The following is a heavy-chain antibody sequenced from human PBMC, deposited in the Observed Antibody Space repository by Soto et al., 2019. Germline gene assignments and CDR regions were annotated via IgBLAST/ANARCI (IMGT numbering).Heavy chain of an antibody. V-gene: IGHV1-46*01. J-gene: IGHJ6*02. Sequence: ASFKVSCKASGYTFTSYYMHWVRQAPGQGLEWMGIINPSGGSTSYAQKFQGRVTMTRDTSTSTGYMELSSLRSEDTAVYYCARDGKKYYYVSGRANYSYGIDVSGQ. CDR3: ARDGKKYYYVSGRANYSYGIDV. CDR2: INPSGGST. CDR1: GYTFTSYY. D-gene: IGHD3-10*01.